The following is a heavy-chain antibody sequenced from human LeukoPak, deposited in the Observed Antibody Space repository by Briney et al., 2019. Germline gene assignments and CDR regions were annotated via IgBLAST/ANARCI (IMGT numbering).Heavy chain of an antibody. J-gene: IGHJ4*02. CDR1: GGSISSSSYY. CDR2: IYYSGST. Sequence: SETLSLTCTVSGGSISSSSYYWGWIRQPPGKGLEWIGSIYYSGSTYYNPSLKSRVTISVDTSKNQFSLKLSSVTAADTAVYYCARATYYYGSGSHYLDYWGQGTLVTVSS. V-gene: IGHV4-39*07. D-gene: IGHD3-10*01. CDR3: ARATYYYGSGSHYLDY.